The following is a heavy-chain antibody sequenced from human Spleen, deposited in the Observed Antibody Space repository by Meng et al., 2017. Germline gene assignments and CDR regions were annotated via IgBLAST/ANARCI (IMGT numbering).Heavy chain of an antibody. V-gene: IGHV4-4*02. CDR2: IPHRGSS. J-gene: IGHJ1*01. CDR3: LRGSGGSV. Sequence: QPQLQDSGPGRVKLSEALSLTCAVFGDSITNHNWWAWFRQPPGKGLEWIGEIPHRGSSAYNPSVKSRVSMSIDKSKNQFSLKLTSVTAADTAVYHCLRGSGGSVWGQGTLVTVSS. CDR1: GDSITNHNW. D-gene: IGHD3-10*01.